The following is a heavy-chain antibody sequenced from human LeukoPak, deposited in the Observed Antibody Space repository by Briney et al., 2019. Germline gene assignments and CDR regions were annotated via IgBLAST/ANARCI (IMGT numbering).Heavy chain of an antibody. CDR2: LYHSGST. Sequence: SETLSLTCTVSGYSISSGYYWGWIRQPPGKGLEWIGSLYHSGSTYYNPSLKSRVTISVDTSKNQFSLKLRSGTAADTAVYYCARQTGSGLFILPGGQGTLVTVSS. V-gene: IGHV4-38-2*02. CDR1: GYSISSGYY. D-gene: IGHD3/OR15-3a*01. CDR3: ARQTGSGLFILP. J-gene: IGHJ4*02.